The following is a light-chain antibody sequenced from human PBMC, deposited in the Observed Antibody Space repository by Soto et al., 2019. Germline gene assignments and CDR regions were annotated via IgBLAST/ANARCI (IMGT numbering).Light chain of an antibody. CDR2: DAS. J-gene: IGKJ5*01. CDR3: QQRSKWPIT. CDR1: ESVSTY. Sequence: EIVLTQSPATLSLSPGERATLSCRATESVSTYLAWYQQKPGRAPRLLIYDASKRATGIPARFSGSGSGTGFTLTISSLEPEDCAVYYCQQRSKWPITFGQGTRLET. V-gene: IGKV3-11*01.